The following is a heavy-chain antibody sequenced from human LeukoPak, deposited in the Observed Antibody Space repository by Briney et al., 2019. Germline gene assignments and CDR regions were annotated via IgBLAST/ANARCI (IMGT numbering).Heavy chain of an antibody. V-gene: IGHV3-30*14. J-gene: IGHJ6*03. CDR1: GFTFSTYA. D-gene: IGHD6-19*01. CDR2: IPYDGSNK. CDR3: ARGSGWFNHYYMDV. Sequence: GGSLRLSCAASGFTFSTYAMHWVRQAPGKGLEWVAVIPYDGSNKYYADSVKGRFTISRENSKNTLYLQMGSLRTEDMAVYYCARGSGWFNHYYMDVWGKGTTVTISS.